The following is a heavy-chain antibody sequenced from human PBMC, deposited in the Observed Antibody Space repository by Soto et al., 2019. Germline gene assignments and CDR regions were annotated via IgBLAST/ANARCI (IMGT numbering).Heavy chain of an antibody. J-gene: IGHJ6*02. V-gene: IGHV3-21*06. CDR1: GFTFSSYS. CDR2: ISSGSSYI. Sequence: EVQLVESGGGLVKPGGSLRLSCAASGFTFSSYSMNWVRQAPGKGLEWVSSISSGSSYIYYADSVKGRFTISRDNAKNSLFLQMNCLRAEDTAVYYCARSSGGSGKLWNYYGMDVWGQGTTVTVSS. D-gene: IGHD3-10*01. CDR3: ARSSGGSGKLWNYYGMDV.